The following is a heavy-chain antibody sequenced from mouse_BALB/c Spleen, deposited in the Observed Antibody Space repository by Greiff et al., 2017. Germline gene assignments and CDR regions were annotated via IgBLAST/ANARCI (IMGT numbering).Heavy chain of an antibody. Sequence: EVKLMESGGGLVKPGGSLKLSCAASGFAFSSYDMSWVRQTPEKRLEWVAYISSGGGSTYYPDTVKGRFTISRDNAKNTLYLQMSSLKSEDTAMYYCARQARYDAMDDWGQGTSVTVSS. V-gene: IGHV5-12-1*01. J-gene: IGHJ4*01. CDR3: ARQARYDAMDD. D-gene: IGHD2-14*01. CDR1: GFAFSSYD. CDR2: ISSGGGST.